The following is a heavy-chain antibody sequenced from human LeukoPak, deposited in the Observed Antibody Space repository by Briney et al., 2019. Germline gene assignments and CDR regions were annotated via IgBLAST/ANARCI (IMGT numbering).Heavy chain of an antibody. J-gene: IGHJ4*02. Sequence: GGSLRLSCAASGLTFSNAWMSWVRQAPGKGLEWVGRIKSKTDGGTTDYATPVKGRFTISRDVSKNTLYLQMNSLKTEDTAVYYCTTGVVVVAATDYWGQGTLVTVSS. CDR1: GLTFSNAW. V-gene: IGHV3-15*01. D-gene: IGHD2-15*01. CDR3: TTGVVVVAATDY. CDR2: IKSKTDGGTT.